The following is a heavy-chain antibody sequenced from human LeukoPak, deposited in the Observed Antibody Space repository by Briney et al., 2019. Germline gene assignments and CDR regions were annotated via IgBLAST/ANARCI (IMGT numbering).Heavy chain of an antibody. D-gene: IGHD6-19*01. Sequence: PSETLSLTCTVSGGSISSYYWSWIRQPPGQGLEWIGYIYYSGSTNYNPSLKSRVTISVDTSKNQFALKLRSVTAADTAVYYCARVDSSGWYREYYFDYWGQGTLVTVSS. CDR2: IYYSGST. V-gene: IGHV4-59*01. CDR3: ARVDSSGWYREYYFDY. J-gene: IGHJ4*02. CDR1: GGSISSYY.